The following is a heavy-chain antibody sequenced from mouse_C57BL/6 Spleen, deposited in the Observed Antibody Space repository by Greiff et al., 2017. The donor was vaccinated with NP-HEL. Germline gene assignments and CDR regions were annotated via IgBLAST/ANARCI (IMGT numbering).Heavy chain of an antibody. V-gene: IGHV1-72*01. D-gene: IGHD2-10*02. J-gene: IGHJ2*01. CDR2: FDPNSGGT. CDR3: GRCSYGNYPDY. CDR1: GYTFTSYC. Sequence: VQLQQSGAELVKPGASVTLSCKASGYTFTSYCMHWVKQRPGRGLEWIGRFDPNSGGTKYNEKFKGQATLTVDKPSSTAYMQLSSLTSEDSAVYYCGRCSYGNYPDYWGQGTTLTVSA.